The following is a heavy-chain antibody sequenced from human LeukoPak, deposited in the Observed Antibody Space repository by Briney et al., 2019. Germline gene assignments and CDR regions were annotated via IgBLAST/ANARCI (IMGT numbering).Heavy chain of an antibody. Sequence: ASVKVSCKASGYTFTGYYMHWVRQAPGQGLEWMGWISAYNGNTNYAQKLQGRVTMTTDTSTSTAYMELRSLRSDDTAVYYCARDPDSAFFDYWGQGTLVTVSS. CDR3: ARDPDSAFFDY. CDR2: ISAYNGNT. V-gene: IGHV1-18*04. CDR1: GYTFTGYY. J-gene: IGHJ4*02. D-gene: IGHD2-15*01.